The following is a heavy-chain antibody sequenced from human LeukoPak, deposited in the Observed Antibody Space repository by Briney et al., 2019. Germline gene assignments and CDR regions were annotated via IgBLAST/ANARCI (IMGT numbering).Heavy chain of an antibody. Sequence: SGTLSLTCAVSGGSISSSNWWSWVRQPPGKGLEWIGEIYHSGSTNYNPSLKSRVTVSVDKSKNQFSLKLSSVTAADTAVYYCARRVVVVPAAIFDIWGQGTMVTVSS. V-gene: IGHV4-4*02. CDR2: IYHSGST. D-gene: IGHD2-2*01. J-gene: IGHJ3*02. CDR1: GGSISSSNW. CDR3: ARRVVVVPAAIFDI.